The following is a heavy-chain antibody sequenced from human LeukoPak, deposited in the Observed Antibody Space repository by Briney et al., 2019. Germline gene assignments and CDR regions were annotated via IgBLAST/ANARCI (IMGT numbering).Heavy chain of an antibody. V-gene: IGHV3-23*01. Sequence: GGSLRLSCAASGFTFSSYAISWVRQAPGKGLEWVSAISGSGGSTYYADSVKGRFTISRDNSKNTLYLQMNSLRAEDTAVYYCAKDPHQISSWYFHYWGQGTLVTVSS. CDR1: GFTFSSYA. D-gene: IGHD6-13*01. J-gene: IGHJ4*02. CDR2: ISGSGGST. CDR3: AKDPHQISSWYFHY.